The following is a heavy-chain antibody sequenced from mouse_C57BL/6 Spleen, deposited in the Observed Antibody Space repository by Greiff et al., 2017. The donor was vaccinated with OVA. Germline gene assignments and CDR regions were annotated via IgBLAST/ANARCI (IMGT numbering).Heavy chain of an antibody. CDR2: ISSGSSTI. CDR3: ARNSPYYYGSSPWFAY. D-gene: IGHD1-1*01. J-gene: IGHJ3*01. V-gene: IGHV5-17*01. CDR1: GFTFSDYG. Sequence: EVMLVESGGGLVKPGGSLKLSCAASGFTFSDYGMHWVRQAPEKGLEWVAYISSGSSTIYYADTVKGRFTISRDNAKNTLFLQMTSLRSEDTAMYYCARNSPYYYGSSPWFAYWGQGTLVTVSA.